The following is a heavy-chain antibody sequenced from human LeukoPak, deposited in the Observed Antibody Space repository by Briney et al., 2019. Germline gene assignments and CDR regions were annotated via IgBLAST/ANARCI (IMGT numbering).Heavy chain of an antibody. J-gene: IGHJ4*02. V-gene: IGHV3-30*18. CDR1: GFTFSSYG. CDR2: ISYDGSNK. CDR3: AKCGYNYDTFDY. Sequence: GGSLRLSCAASGFTFSSYGMHWVRQAPGKGLEWVAVISYDGSNKYYADSVKGRFTISRDNSKNTLYLQMNSLRAEDTAVYYCAKCGYNYDTFDYWGQGTLVTVSS. D-gene: IGHD5-18*01.